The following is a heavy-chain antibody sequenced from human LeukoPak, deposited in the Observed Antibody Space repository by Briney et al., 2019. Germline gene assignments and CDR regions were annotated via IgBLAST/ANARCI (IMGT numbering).Heavy chain of an antibody. Sequence: QPGGSLRLSCAASGFTFSSYSMNWVRQAPGKGLEWVSYISSSSSTIYYADSVKGRFTISRDNAKNSLYLQMNSLRAEDTAVYYCARVQKQRNDIVVVVAARARGGGSPLDYWGQGTLVTVSS. D-gene: IGHD2-15*01. J-gene: IGHJ4*02. CDR2: ISSSSSTI. CDR3: ARVQKQRNDIVVVVAARARGGGSPLDY. CDR1: GFTFSSYS. V-gene: IGHV3-48*04.